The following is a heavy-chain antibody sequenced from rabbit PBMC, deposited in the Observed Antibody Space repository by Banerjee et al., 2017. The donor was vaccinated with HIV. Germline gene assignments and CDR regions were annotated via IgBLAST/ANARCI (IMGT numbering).Heavy chain of an antibody. CDR2: IYTGSSGTT. CDR1: GIDFSSNYY. J-gene: IGHJ4*01. D-gene: IGHD4-1*01. Sequence: QQQLDESGGGLGKPGGTLTLTCKASGIDFSSNYYKGWVSQAPGKGLEWITCIYTGSSGTTYYASWAKGRFTISKPSSTTVTLQMTSLTAADTANYFCAREPASGGWDEEYLWGPGTLVTVS. CDR3: AREPASGGWDEEYL. V-gene: IGHV1S45*01.